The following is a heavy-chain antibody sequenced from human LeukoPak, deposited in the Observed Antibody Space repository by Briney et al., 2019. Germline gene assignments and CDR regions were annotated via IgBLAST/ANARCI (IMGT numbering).Heavy chain of an antibody. CDR2: IKQDGSEK. CDR1: GFTFSSYW. CDR3: ARDCCGGDCCIFDY. V-gene: IGHV3-7*01. J-gene: IGHJ4*02. Sequence: GGSLRLSCAASGFTFSSYWMSWVRQAPGKGLEWVATIKQDGSEKYYVDSVKGRFTISRDNAKDSLYLQMNSLRAEDTAVYYCARDCCGGDCCIFDYWGQGTLVTVSS. D-gene: IGHD2-21*02.